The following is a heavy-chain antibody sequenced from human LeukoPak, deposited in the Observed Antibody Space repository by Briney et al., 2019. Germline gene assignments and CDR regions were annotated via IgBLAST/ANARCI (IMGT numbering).Heavy chain of an antibody. J-gene: IGHJ5*02. Sequence: PSQTLSLTCTVSGGSISSGGYYWSWIRQHPGKGLEWIGEINHSGSTNYNPSLKSRVTISVDTSKNQFSLKLSSVTAADTAVYYCARHRSLVHWFDPWGQGTLVTVSS. CDR3: ARHRSLVHWFDP. V-gene: IGHV4-31*03. D-gene: IGHD6-13*01. CDR1: GGSISSGGYY. CDR2: INHSGST.